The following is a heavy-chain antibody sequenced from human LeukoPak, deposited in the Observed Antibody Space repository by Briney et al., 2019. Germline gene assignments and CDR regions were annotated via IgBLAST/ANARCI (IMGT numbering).Heavy chain of an antibody. V-gene: IGHV3-23*01. CDR2: ISGSGGST. Sequence: GGSLRLSCAASGFTFSSYAMSWVRQAPGKGLEWVSAISGSGGSTYCADSVKGRFTISRDNSKNTLYLQMNSLRAEDTAVYYCAKASSGWSIYDYWGQGTLVTVSS. D-gene: IGHD6-19*01. CDR3: AKASSGWSIYDY. J-gene: IGHJ4*02. CDR1: GFTFSSYA.